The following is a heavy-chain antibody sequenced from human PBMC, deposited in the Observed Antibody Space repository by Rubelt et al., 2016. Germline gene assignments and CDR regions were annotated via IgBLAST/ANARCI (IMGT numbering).Heavy chain of an antibody. J-gene: IGHJ5*02. V-gene: IGHV3-30*04. D-gene: IGHD3-22*01. Sequence: AASGFTFSSYSMHWVRQAPGKGLEWMTVISGVGIDKYYAASVKGRFTISRDNSKNTLYVQMNSRRVEDTAMYYCAREAGSSGRAGWFDPWGQGTLVTVSS. CDR1: GFTFSSYS. CDR3: AREAGSSGRAGWFDP. CDR2: ISGVGIDK.